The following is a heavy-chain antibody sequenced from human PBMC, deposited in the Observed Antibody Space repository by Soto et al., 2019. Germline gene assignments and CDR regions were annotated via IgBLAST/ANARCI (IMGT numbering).Heavy chain of an antibody. CDR3: AGDVGYSSSSKWFDR. V-gene: IGHV1-18*01. Sequence: QVQLVQSGAEVKKPGASVKVSCKASGYTFTSYGISWVRQAPGQGLEWMGWISAYNGNPNYPQKLQGRVTMTTDTSTSIGYMELRSLRSDDTAVYYCAGDVGYSSSSKWFDRWGQGTLVTVSS. CDR1: GYTFTSYG. J-gene: IGHJ5*02. D-gene: IGHD6-6*01. CDR2: ISAYNGNP.